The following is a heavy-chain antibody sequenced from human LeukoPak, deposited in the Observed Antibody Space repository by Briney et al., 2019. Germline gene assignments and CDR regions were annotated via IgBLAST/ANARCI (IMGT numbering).Heavy chain of an antibody. CDR1: GFTFSSYS. D-gene: IGHD3-10*01. CDR2: ISTTSNYI. V-gene: IGHV3-21*01. J-gene: IGHJ4*02. Sequence: GGSLRLSCAASGFTFSSYSMNWVRQAPGKGLEWVSSISTTSNYIYHADSVKGRFTISRDNAKNSLYLQMNSLRAEDTAVYYCARDPRYCHGSGFDYWGQGTLVTVSS. CDR3: ARDPRYCHGSGFDY.